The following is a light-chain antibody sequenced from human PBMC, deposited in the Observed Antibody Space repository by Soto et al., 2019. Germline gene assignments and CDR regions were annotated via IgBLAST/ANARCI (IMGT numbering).Light chain of an antibody. Sequence: EIVLTQSPATLSLSPGERATLSCRASQSLSSGYLAWYQQKPGQPPRLLIYGVSSRATGIPDRFSGSGSETDFTLTISRLEPEDFAVYYCQQYGSSPRTFGQGTKVDIK. CDR2: GVS. CDR3: QQYGSSPRT. V-gene: IGKV3-20*01. J-gene: IGKJ1*01. CDR1: QSLSSGY.